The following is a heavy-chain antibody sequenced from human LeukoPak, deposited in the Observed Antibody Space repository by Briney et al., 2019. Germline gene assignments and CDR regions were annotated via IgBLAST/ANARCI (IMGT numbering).Heavy chain of an antibody. CDR3: FSRNWNYEGYDAFDI. V-gene: IGHV1-8*03. CDR2: MNPNSGNT. CDR1: GYTFTSYD. J-gene: IGHJ3*02. Sequence: GASVKVSCKASGYTFTSYDINWVRQATGQGLEWMGWMNPNSGNTGYAQKFQGRVTITRNTSISTAYMELSSLRSEDTAVYYCFSRNWNYEGYDAFDIWGQGTMVTVSS. D-gene: IGHD1-7*01.